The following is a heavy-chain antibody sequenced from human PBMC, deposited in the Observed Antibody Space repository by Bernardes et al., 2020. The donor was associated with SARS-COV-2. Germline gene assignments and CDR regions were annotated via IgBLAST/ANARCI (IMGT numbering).Heavy chain of an antibody. CDR2: INSKTNCA. V-gene: IGHV1-2*02. D-gene: IGHD2-8*01. J-gene: IGHJ3*02. CDR3: ARGPYIVQLVYSIFHDALES. CDR1: SYIFTAYF. Sequence: ASVKVSCKASSYIFTAYFLHWVRQTPGQGLECMGWINSKTNCAHYAQKFQGRVTLTRDTSITTAYMELTRLTSDDTAVYYCARGPYIVQLVYSIFHDALESWGQGKRGTVS.